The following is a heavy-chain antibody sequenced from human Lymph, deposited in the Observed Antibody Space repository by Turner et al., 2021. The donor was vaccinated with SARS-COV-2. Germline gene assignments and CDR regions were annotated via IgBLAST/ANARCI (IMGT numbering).Heavy chain of an antibody. V-gene: IGHV3-23*01. CDR1: GFTFSSYA. D-gene: IGHD3-9*01. Sequence: VPLLESGGGLVQPGGSLRLSRAASGFTFSSYAMSWVRQAPGKGLERVSAISVSGGSTYYADSVKGRFTISRDNSKNTLYLQRNSLRAEDTAVYYCAKVHGMLTGYIDYWGQGTLVTVSS. J-gene: IGHJ4*02. CDR3: AKVHGMLTGYIDY. CDR2: ISVSGGST.